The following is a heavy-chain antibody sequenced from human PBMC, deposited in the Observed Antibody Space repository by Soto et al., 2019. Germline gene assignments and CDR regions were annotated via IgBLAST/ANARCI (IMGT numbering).Heavy chain of an antibody. V-gene: IGHV4-4*02. D-gene: IGHD5-12*01. J-gene: IGHJ6*02. CDR2: IYHSGNT. CDR3: ARDLRVGYSGYDYSYGMDV. CDR1: GCSISSSNW. Sequence: SETLSLTCAVSGCSISSSNWWSWVRQPPGKGLEWIGEIYHSGNTNYNPSLKSRVTISVDKSKNQFSLKLSSVTAADTAVYYCARDLRVGYSGYDYSYGMDVWGQGTTVTVSS.